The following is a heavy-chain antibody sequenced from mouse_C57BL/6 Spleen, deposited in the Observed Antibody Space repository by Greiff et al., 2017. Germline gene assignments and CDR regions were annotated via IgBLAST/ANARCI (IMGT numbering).Heavy chain of an antibody. Sequence: VQLQQSGPELVKPGASVKISCKASGYTFTDYYMNWVKQSHGKSLEWIGDINPNNGGTSYNQKFKGKATLTVDKSSSTADMELRSLTAEDSAVYYCARPQLRLQAWFAYWGQGTLVTVSA. D-gene: IGHD3-2*02. CDR1: GYTFTDYY. J-gene: IGHJ3*01. CDR3: ARPQLRLQAWFAY. V-gene: IGHV1-26*01. CDR2: INPNNGGT.